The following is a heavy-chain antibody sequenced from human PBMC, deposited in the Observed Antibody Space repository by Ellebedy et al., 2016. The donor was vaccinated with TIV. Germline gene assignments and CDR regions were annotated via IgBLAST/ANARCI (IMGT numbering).Heavy chain of an antibody. CDR2: ISAYNGNT. CDR3: ARAGESDALDI. CDR1: GGTFSSYA. Sequence: ASVKVSXXASGGTFSSYAISWVRQAPGQGLEWMGWISAYNGNTNYAQKLQGRVTMTTDTSTSTAYMELRSLRSDDTAVYYCARAGESDALDIWGQGTMVTVSS. V-gene: IGHV1-18*01. D-gene: IGHD3-10*01. J-gene: IGHJ3*02.